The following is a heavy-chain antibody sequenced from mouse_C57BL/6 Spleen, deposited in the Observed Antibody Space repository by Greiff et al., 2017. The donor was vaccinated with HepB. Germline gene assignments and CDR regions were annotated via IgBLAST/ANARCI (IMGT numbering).Heavy chain of an antibody. CDR2: IYPRSGNT. CDR1: GYTFTSYG. CDR3: ARWSDGSSYEYFDV. V-gene: IGHV1-81*01. J-gene: IGHJ1*03. Sequence: QVQLQQSGAELARPGASVKLSCKASGYTFTSYGISWVKQRTGQGLEWIGVIYPRSGNTYYNEKFKGKATLTADKSSSTAYMELRSLTSEDSAVYFCARWSDGSSYEYFDVWGTGTTVTVSS. D-gene: IGHD1-1*01.